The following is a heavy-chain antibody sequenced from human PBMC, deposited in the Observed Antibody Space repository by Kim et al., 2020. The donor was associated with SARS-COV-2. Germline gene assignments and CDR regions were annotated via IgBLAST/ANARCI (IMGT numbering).Heavy chain of an antibody. CDR2: ISSRSSAT. CDR3: ARSHRVGDCGTLEFDA. D-gene: IGHD2-21*02. Sequence: GGSLRLSCAASGFTFSDSYMSWIRQTPGKGLEWLSYISSRSSATYYADSVKGRFTISRDNAKNSLYMQINSLSADDTAVYYCARSHRVGDCGTLEFDAWGEGGLVSVSS. J-gene: IGHJ5*02. V-gene: IGHV3-11*03. CDR1: GFTFSDSY.